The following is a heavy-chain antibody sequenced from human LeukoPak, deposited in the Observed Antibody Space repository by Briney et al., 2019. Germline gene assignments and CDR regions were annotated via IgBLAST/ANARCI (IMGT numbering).Heavy chain of an antibody. J-gene: IGHJ4*02. CDR3: AKDRSIGTYYTFDS. Sequence: GGSLRLSCAASGFTFSNYAMTWVRQAPGKGLEWVSAVSGSGAIAYYTDSVKGRFTISRDNSRNTLYLQMSSLTAKDTAVYYCAKDRSIGTYYTFDSWGQGTLVTVSS. CDR2: VSGSGAIA. V-gene: IGHV3-23*01. D-gene: IGHD1-26*01. CDR1: GFTFSNYA.